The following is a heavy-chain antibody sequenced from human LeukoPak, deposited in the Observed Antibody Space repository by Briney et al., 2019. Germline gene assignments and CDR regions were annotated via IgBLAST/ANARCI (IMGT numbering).Heavy chain of an antibody. CDR3: ARDELGSTTGITIDY. D-gene: IGHD3-10*01. J-gene: IGHJ4*02. CDR1: GFTFSSYS. V-gene: IGHV3-21*01. Sequence: PGGSLRLSCAASGFTFSSYSMNWVRQAPGKGLEWVSSISSSSSYIYYADSVKGRFTISRDNAKNSLYLQMNSLRAEDKAVYYCARDELGSTTGITIDYWGQGTLVTVSS. CDR2: ISSSSSYI.